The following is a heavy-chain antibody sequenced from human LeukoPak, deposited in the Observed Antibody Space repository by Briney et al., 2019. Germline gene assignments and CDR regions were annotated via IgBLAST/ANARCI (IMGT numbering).Heavy chain of an antibody. Sequence: PSETLSLNCTVSGVSISSSSYYWGSTRQPPGKGLEWIGSIYYSGSTYYNPSLKSRVTIPVDTSKNQFSLKLSSVTAADTAVYYCASRRGYSYGYLAGSMLHYWGQGTLVTVSS. CDR3: ASRRGYSYGYLAGSMLHY. J-gene: IGHJ4*02. V-gene: IGHV4-39*01. D-gene: IGHD5-18*01. CDR1: GVSISSSSYY. CDR2: IYYSGST.